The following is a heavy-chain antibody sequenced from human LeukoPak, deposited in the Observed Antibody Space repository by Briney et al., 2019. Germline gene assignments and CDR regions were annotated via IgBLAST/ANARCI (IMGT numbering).Heavy chain of an antibody. CDR3: ARDQSSSWTHYYYMDV. J-gene: IGHJ6*03. Sequence: ASVKVSCKASGYTFTTYAMNWVRQAPGLGLEWMGWINTNTGNPTYAQGFTGRFVFSLDTSVSTAYLQISSLKAEDTAVYYCARDQSSSWTHYYYMDVWGKGTTVTVSS. CDR2: INTNTGNP. V-gene: IGHV7-4-1*02. CDR1: GYTFTTYA. D-gene: IGHD6-13*01.